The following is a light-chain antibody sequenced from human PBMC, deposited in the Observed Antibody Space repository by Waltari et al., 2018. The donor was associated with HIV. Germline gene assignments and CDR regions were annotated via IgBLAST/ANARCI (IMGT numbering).Light chain of an antibody. CDR3: QTWGSGIVI. Sequence: QVVLPQAPSASASLGTSVNFTCTLSSGHSRYDIAWHQQPPGKGPRYLMKLHSDGSHNRGDGIPDRFSGSSSGAERRLIISSLHSDDEADYYCQTWGSGIVIFGGGTKLTVL. CDR1: SGHSRYD. CDR2: LHSDGSH. J-gene: IGLJ2*01. V-gene: IGLV4-69*01.